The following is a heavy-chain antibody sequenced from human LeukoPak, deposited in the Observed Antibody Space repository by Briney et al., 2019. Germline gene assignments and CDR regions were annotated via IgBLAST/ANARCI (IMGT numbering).Heavy chain of an antibody. CDR1: GYLFSNYW. V-gene: IGHV5-51*01. D-gene: IGHD3-10*01. CDR2: IYPGDSDT. J-gene: IGHJ4*02. Sequence: TGESLKISCKGSGYLFSNYWIAWVRQMPGKGLEWTGIIYPGDSDTRYSPSFQGQVTISADKSISTASLQWSSLKASDTAIYYCARGIAGYNSRGFDYWGQGTLVTVSS. CDR3: ARGIAGYNSRGFDY.